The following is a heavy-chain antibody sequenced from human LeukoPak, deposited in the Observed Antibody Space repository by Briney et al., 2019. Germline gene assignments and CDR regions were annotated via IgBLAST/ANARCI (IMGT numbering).Heavy chain of an antibody. V-gene: IGHV3-30*02. CDR1: GFTFSNYG. J-gene: IGHJ4*02. Sequence: PGGSLTLSCTASGFTFSNYGMHWVRQAPGKGLEWVAFVRSDGDIKYYADSVKGRFTISRDNSRTTLHLQMNSLRAEDTAVYHCAKDLPAAYFDYWGQGTLVTVSS. CDR3: AKDLPAAYFDY. CDR2: VRSDGDIK. D-gene: IGHD2-2*01.